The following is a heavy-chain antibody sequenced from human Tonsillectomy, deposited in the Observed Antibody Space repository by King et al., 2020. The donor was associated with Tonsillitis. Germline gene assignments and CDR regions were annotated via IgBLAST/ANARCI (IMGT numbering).Heavy chain of an antibody. CDR1: GFTFSTYG. D-gene: IGHD5-24*01. V-gene: IGHV3-30*18. CDR3: AKDRGPAGYNYGGALV. J-gene: IGHJ4*02. CDR2: ISYDGSNK. Sequence: VQLVESGGGVVQPGRSLRLSCAASGFTFSTYGMHWVRQAPGKGLEWVAVISYDGSNKKYADSVRGRFTISRDNSKNTLYLQMNSLRADDTAVYYCAKDRGPAGYNYGGALVWGQGTLVTVSS.